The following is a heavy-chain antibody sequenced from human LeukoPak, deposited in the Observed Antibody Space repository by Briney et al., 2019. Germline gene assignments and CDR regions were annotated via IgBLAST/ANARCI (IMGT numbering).Heavy chain of an antibody. CDR1: GYSISNGYY. J-gene: IGHJ3*02. CDR3: ARDLSGTHDAFDI. Sequence: SETLSLTCTVSGYSISNGYYWGWIRQPPGKGLEWIGSIYHSGSIYYNPSLKSRVTISVDTSKNQLSLKLSSVTAADTAVYYCARDLSGTHDAFDIWGQGTMVTVSS. V-gene: IGHV4-38-2*02. CDR2: IYHSGSI. D-gene: IGHD1-1*01.